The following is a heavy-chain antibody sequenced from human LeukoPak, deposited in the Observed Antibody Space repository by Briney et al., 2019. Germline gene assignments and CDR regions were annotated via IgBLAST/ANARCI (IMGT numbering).Heavy chain of an antibody. CDR1: GGSISAYY. Sequence: SETLSLTCSLSGGSISAYYWTWIRQPPGKGLEWIGYVHYSGSNHYNPSLKSRVTMSVDTSKNQFTLQLSSVTAADTAVYYCAGYCSGGSCPDSWGQGTLVTVSS. J-gene: IGHJ4*02. CDR2: VHYSGSN. V-gene: IGHV4-59*08. CDR3: AGYCSGGSCPDS. D-gene: IGHD2-15*01.